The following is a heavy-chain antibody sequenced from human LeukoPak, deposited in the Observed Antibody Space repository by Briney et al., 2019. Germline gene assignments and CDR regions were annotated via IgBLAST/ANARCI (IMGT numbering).Heavy chain of an antibody. Sequence: SETLSLTCTVSGGSISSYYWSWIRQPPGKELEWIGYIYYSGSTNYNPSLKSRVTISVDTSKNQFSLKLSSVTAADTAVYYCARDRPYCSSTSCLNDAFDIWGQGTMVTVSS. CDR2: IYYSGST. V-gene: IGHV4-59*01. J-gene: IGHJ3*02. CDR3: ARDRPYCSSTSCLNDAFDI. CDR1: GGSISSYY. D-gene: IGHD2-2*01.